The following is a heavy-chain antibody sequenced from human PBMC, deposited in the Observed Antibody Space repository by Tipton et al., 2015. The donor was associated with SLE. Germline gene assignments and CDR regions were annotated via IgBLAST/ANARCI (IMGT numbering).Heavy chain of an antibody. CDR3: ASDLTGLGFDY. J-gene: IGHJ4*02. D-gene: IGHD1-20*01. V-gene: IGHV4-61*02. CDR2: IYTSGST. CDR1: GGSISSGSYY. Sequence: TLSLTCTVSGGSISSGSYYWSWIRQPAGKGLEWIGRIYTSGSTNYNPSLKRRVTMSVATSKNQFSLKLSSVTAADTAVYYCASDLTGLGFDYWGQGTLVTVSS.